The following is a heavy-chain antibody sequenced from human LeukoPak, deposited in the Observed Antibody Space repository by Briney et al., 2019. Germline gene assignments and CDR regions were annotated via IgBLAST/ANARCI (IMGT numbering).Heavy chain of an antibody. CDR1: GYTFTSYG. J-gene: IGHJ4*02. D-gene: IGHD6-13*01. Sequence: GASVKVSCKASGYTFTSYGISWVRQAPGQGLGWMGWISGYNGNTNYAQKFQDRVVMTTDTSTSTVYMELRSLRSDDTAVYYCARDSSSWLHGHWGQGTLVTVSS. CDR2: ISGYNGNT. V-gene: IGHV1-18*01. CDR3: ARDSSSWLHGH.